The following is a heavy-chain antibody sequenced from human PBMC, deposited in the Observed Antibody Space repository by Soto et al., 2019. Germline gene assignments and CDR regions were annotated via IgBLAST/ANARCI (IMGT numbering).Heavy chain of an antibody. CDR1: GGSISSGGYY. Sequence: QVQLQESGPGLVKPSQTLSLTCTVSGGSISSGGYYWSWIRQHPGKGLEWIGYIYYSGGTYYNPSLKSRVTISVDTSKNQFSLKLSSVTAADTAVYYCARDRPMVRGYYYGMDVWGQGTTVTVSS. CDR3: ARDRPMVRGYYYGMDV. CDR2: IYYSGGT. J-gene: IGHJ6*02. D-gene: IGHD3-10*01. V-gene: IGHV4-31*03.